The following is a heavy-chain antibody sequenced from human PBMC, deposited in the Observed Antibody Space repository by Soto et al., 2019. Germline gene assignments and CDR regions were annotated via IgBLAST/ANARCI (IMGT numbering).Heavy chain of an antibody. J-gene: IGHJ4*02. D-gene: IGHD6-19*01. V-gene: IGHV4-34*01. CDR1: GGSFSGYY. Sequence: PSETLSLTCADYGGSFSGYYWSWIRQPPGKGLEWIGEINHSGSTNYNPSLKSRVTISVDTSKNQFSLKLSSVTAADTAVYYCARGRRIAVAHYYFDYWGQGTLVTVSS. CDR3: ARGRRIAVAHYYFDY. CDR2: INHSGST.